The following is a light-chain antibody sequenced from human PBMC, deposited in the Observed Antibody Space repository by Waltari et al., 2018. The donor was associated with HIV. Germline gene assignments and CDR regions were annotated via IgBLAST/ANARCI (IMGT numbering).Light chain of an antibody. V-gene: IGLV2-14*01. Sequence: QSALTQPASVSGSPGQSITISCTGTNSDVGAYNYVSWSQQHPGKAPKLLIYEVTNRPPGISNRCSGSKSGNTASMTISGLQPEDEADYYCSSYTITTAIVFGGGTKLTVL. CDR3: SSYTITTAIV. CDR2: EVT. CDR1: NSDVGAYNY. J-gene: IGLJ2*01.